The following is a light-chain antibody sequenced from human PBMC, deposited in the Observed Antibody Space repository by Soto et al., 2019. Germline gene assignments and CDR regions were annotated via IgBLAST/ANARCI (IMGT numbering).Light chain of an antibody. CDR1: QSVSSN. CDR3: QQYNNWPPT. V-gene: IGKV3-15*01. J-gene: IGKJ4*01. Sequence: IVLTQSPATLSLSPGKRATLSCRASQSVSSNLAWYQQKPGQAPRLLIYGASTRATGIPARFSGSGSGTEFTLTISSLQSEDFAVYYCQQYNNWPPTFGGGTKVDIK. CDR2: GAS.